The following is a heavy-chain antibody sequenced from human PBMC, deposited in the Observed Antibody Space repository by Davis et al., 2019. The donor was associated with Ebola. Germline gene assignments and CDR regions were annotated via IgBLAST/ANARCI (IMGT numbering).Heavy chain of an antibody. Sequence: GESLKISCAASGFTFSSYWMSWVRQAPGKGLEWVANIKQDGSEKYYVDSVKGRFTISRDNAKNSLYLQMNSLRAEDTAVYYCARDIHVLRFLEWFGGMDVWGQGTTVTVSS. CDR2: IKQDGSEK. D-gene: IGHD3-3*01. CDR3: ARDIHVLRFLEWFGGMDV. V-gene: IGHV3-7*01. J-gene: IGHJ6*02. CDR1: GFTFSSYW.